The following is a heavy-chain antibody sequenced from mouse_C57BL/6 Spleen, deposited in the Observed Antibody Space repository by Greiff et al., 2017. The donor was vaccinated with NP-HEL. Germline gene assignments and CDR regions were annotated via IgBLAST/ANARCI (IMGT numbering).Heavy chain of an antibody. Sequence: VQLQQSGPELVKPGASVKISCKASGYSFTDYNMNWVKQSTGQSLEWIGVINPNYGTTSYNQKFKGKATLTVDQSSSTAYMQLNSLTSEDSAVYYCARGQLGRAHYYAMDYWGQGTSVTVSS. CDR2: INPNYGTT. CDR1: GYSFTDYN. J-gene: IGHJ4*01. V-gene: IGHV1-39*01. D-gene: IGHD4-1*02. CDR3: ARGQLGRAHYYAMDY.